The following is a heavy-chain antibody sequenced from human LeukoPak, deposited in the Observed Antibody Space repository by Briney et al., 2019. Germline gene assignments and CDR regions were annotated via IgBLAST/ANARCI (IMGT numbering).Heavy chain of an antibody. CDR2: IKQDGSEK. Sequence: GRSLRLSCAASGFTFSSYGMHWVRQAPGKGLEWVANIKQDGSEKYYVDSVKGRFTISRDKAKNSLYLQMNSLRAEDTAVYYCAREFDYWGQGTLVTVSS. V-gene: IGHV3-7*03. J-gene: IGHJ4*02. CDR1: GFTFSSYG. CDR3: AREFDY.